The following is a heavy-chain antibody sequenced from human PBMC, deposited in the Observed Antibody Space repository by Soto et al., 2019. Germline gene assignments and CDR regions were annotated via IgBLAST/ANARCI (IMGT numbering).Heavy chain of an antibody. J-gene: IGHJ6*02. CDR2: ISSSGSNI. CDR3: ARGHYGLDV. V-gene: IGHV3-11*01. CDR1: GFTFSDHY. Sequence: PGGSLRLSWAASGFTFSDHYMTWIRQAPGKGLEWVSYISSSGSNIYYVDSVKGRFTISRDNAKNSLYLQMNSLRAEDTAVYYCARGHYGLDVWGQGTTVTVSS.